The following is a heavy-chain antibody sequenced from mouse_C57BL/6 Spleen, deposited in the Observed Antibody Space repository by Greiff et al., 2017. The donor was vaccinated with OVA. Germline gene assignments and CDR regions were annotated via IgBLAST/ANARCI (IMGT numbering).Heavy chain of an antibody. D-gene: IGHD4-1*01. Sequence: EVHLVESGPGLVKPSQSLSLTCSVTGYSITSGYYWNWIRQFPGNKLEWMGYISYDGSNNYNPSLKNRISITRDTSKNQFFLKLNSVTTEDTATYYCARGTGSYFDYWGQGTTLTVSS. CDR2: ISYDGSN. CDR1: GYSITSGYY. J-gene: IGHJ2*01. CDR3: ARGTGSYFDY. V-gene: IGHV3-6*01.